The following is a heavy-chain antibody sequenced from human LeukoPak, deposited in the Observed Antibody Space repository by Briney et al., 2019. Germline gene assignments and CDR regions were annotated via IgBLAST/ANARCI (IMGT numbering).Heavy chain of an antibody. CDR3: AKEGRSLQTY. CDR2: IKEDGTET. D-gene: IGHD5-24*01. Sequence: GGSLRLSCAASGFMFSSNWMSWVRLAPGKGLEWVANIKEDGTETYYVDSVKGRFTISRDNAKNSSYLQMNSLRVEDTAVYYCAKEGRSLQTYWGQGTLVTVSS. V-gene: IGHV3-7*03. J-gene: IGHJ4*02. CDR1: GFMFSSNW.